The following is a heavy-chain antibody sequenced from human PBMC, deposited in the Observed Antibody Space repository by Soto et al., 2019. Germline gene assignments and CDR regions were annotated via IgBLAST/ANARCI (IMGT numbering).Heavy chain of an antibody. J-gene: IGHJ5*02. CDR2: IYPGDSDT. D-gene: IGHD4-17*01. Sequence: PGESLKISCKGSGYSFTSYWIGWVRQMPGKGLEWMGIIYPGDSDTRYSPSFQGQVTISADKSISTAYLQWGSLKASDTAMYYCARRSEPTVTTFWWFDPWGQGTLVTVSS. CDR3: ARRSEPTVTTFWWFDP. V-gene: IGHV5-51*01. CDR1: GYSFTSYW.